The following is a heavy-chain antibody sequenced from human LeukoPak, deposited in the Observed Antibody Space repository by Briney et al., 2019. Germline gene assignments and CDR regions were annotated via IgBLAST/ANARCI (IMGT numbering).Heavy chain of an antibody. D-gene: IGHD3-10*01. J-gene: IGHJ4*02. CDR2: IKQEGSEK. Sequence: GGSLRLSCAASGLIFSRYWISCVRQAPGKGLEGVANIKQEGSEKYYVDSVKGRFTISRDNAKNSLYLQMNSLRAEDTAVYYCAREGWFGELEYWSQATLLTVYS. V-gene: IGHV3-7*01. CDR3: AREGWFGELEY. CDR1: GLIFSRYW.